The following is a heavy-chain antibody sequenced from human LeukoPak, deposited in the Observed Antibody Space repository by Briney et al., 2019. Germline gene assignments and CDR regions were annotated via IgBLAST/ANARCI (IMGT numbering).Heavy chain of an antibody. J-gene: IGHJ4*02. V-gene: IGHV3-74*01. CDR3: TRGRAVAGTGPVGY. CDR1: GFTFSSYW. D-gene: IGHD6-19*01. CDR2: INSDGSST. Sequence: GGSLRLSCAASGFTFSSYWMHWVRQAPGKGLVWVSRINSDGSSTSYADSVKGRFTISRDNAKNTLYLQMNSPRAEDTAVYYCTRGRAVAGTGPVGYWGQGTLVTVSS.